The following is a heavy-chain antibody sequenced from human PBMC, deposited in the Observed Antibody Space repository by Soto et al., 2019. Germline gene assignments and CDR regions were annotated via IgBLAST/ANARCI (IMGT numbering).Heavy chain of an antibody. CDR1: VYSSTSYW. CDR2: IYPGDSDT. J-gene: IGHJ6*02. CDR3: ARSTYYDTTYYYGMDV. Sequence: PGESLKISCKGSVYSSTSYWIGWVRQMPGKGLEWMGIIYPGDSDTRYSPSFQGQVTISADKSITTAYLQWSSLKASDSAKYFCARSTYYDTTYYYGMDVWGQGTTVTVSS. V-gene: IGHV5-51*01. D-gene: IGHD3-22*01.